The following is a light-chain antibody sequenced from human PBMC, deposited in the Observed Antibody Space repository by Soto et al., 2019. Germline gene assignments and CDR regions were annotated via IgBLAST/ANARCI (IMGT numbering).Light chain of an antibody. CDR2: LNSDGSH. V-gene: IGLV4-69*01. CDR3: QTWATDIHVV. Sequence: QLVLTQSPSASASLGASVKLTCTLSSGHNSYAIAWHQQQPEQGPRYLMKLNSDGSHSSGDGIPDRFSGSSSGPESYLTISSLQSEDEADDYCQTWATDIHVVFGGGTKLTVL. CDR1: SGHNSYA. J-gene: IGLJ2*01.